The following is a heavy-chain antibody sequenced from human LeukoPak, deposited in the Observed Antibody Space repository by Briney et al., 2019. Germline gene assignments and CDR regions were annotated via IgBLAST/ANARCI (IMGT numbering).Heavy chain of an antibody. D-gene: IGHD4/OR15-4a*01. CDR2: ARNRGNGYTT. CDR3: ARIMRVDYGTYYFDY. V-gene: IGHV3-72*01. Sequence: GGSLRLSCAASGFTFSDHYIDWVRQAPGKGLEWVGRARNRGNGYTTQYAAPVKGRFTFSRDDSENTVYLQMNSLKTEDTAVYFCARIMRVDYGTYYFDYWGQGTLVTVSS. J-gene: IGHJ4*02. CDR1: GFTFSDHY.